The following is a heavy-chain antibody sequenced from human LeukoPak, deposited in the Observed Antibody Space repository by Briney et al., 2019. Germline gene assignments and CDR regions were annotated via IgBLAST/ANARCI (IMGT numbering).Heavy chain of an antibody. CDR3: ARDPGAYTFDI. Sequence: SETLSLTCTVSGGSISSYYWSWIRQPPGKGLEWIGHIYYSGSTNYNPSLKSRVTISVDTSKNQFSLKLSSVTAADTAVYYCARDPGAYTFDIWGQGTMVTVSS. CDR2: IYYSGST. D-gene: IGHD2-21*01. CDR1: GGSISSYY. V-gene: IGHV4-59*01. J-gene: IGHJ3*02.